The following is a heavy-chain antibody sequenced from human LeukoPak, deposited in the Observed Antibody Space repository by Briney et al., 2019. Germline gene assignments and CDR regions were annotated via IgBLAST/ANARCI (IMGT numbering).Heavy chain of an antibody. D-gene: IGHD2-2*01. V-gene: IGHV4-59*08. J-gene: IGHJ3*02. CDR3: ARQPPSTAGAFDI. CDR2: SYYSGST. Sequence: PSETLSLSCTVSGGSISSYYWSWMRQPPGEGLEWIGHSYYSGSTNYNPSLKSRVTISVDPSKNQVSLKLRSVTAADTAVYYCARQPPSTAGAFDIWGQGTMVTVSS. CDR1: GGSISSYY.